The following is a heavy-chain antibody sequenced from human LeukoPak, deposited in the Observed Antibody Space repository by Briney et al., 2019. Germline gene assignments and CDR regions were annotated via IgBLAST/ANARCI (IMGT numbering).Heavy chain of an antibody. CDR2: FGIAGDT. V-gene: IGHV3-13*01. J-gene: IGHJ4*02. CDR3: VRTNGGTYYDY. CDR1: GFISTDYD. D-gene: IGHD1-26*01. Sequence: GGSLRLSCAASGFISTDYDLHWVRQPPGKGLEWVSVFGIAGDTYYADSVKGRFTISRDVAKNSLYLQMNNLRAGDTAVYYCVRTNGGTYYDYWGQGTLVTVSS.